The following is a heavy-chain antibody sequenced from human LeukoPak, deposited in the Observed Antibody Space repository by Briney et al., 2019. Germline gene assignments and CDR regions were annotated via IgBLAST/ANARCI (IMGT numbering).Heavy chain of an antibody. J-gene: IGHJ4*02. V-gene: IGHV3-73*01. CDR1: GFTFSGSA. D-gene: IGHD6-13*01. CDR2: IRSKANSYAT. CDR3: AKGPPRPTIAAAEFEY. Sequence: GGSLRLSCAASGFTFSGSAMHWVRQASGKGLEWVGRIRSKANSYATAYAASVKGRFTISRDDSKNTAYLQMNSLKTEDTAVYYCAKGPPRPTIAAAEFEYWGQGTLVTVSS.